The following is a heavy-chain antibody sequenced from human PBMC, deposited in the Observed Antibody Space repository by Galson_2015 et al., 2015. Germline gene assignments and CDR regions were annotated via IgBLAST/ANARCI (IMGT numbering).Heavy chain of an antibody. CDR2: IYSGGST. CDR1: GFTVSSNY. D-gene: IGHD2-2*01. J-gene: IGHJ6*03. Sequence: SLRLSCAASGFTVSSNYMSWVRQAPGKGLEWVSVIYSGGSTYYADSVKGRFTISRDNSKNTLYLQMNSLRAEDTAVYYCARGWYQLLNYYYYYMDVWGKGTTVTVSS. V-gene: IGHV3-53*01. CDR3: ARGWYQLLNYYYYYMDV.